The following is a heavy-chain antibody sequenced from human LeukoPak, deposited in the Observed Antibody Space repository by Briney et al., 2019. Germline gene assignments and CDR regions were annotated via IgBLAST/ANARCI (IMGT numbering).Heavy chain of an antibody. J-gene: IGHJ4*02. CDR3: ARGSSWSYYFDY. CDR2: FHYSGGT. Sequence: SETLSLTCTVSSGSISSYYWSWIRQPPGKGLEWIGYFHYSGGTNYSPSLKSRVTISIDTSKNQFSLKVSSVTAADTAVYYCARGSSWSYYFDYWGQGTLVTVSS. V-gene: IGHV4-59*01. CDR1: SGSISSYY. D-gene: IGHD6-13*01.